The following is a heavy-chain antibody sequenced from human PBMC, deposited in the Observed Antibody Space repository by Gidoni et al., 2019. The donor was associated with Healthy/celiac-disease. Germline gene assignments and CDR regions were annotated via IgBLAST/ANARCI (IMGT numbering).Heavy chain of an antibody. V-gene: IGHV4-59*01. CDR2: IYYSGST. CDR1: GGSISSYS. J-gene: IGHJ6*02. D-gene: IGHD3-10*01. Sequence: QVQLQESGPGLVKPSETLSLTCTVSGGSISSYSWSWIRQPPGKGLEWIGYIYYSGSTNYNPSLKSRVTISVDTSKNQFSLKLSSVTAADTAVYYCARDDYYGSGSYRHSVGMDVWGQGTTVTVSS. CDR3: ARDDYYGSGSYRHSVGMDV.